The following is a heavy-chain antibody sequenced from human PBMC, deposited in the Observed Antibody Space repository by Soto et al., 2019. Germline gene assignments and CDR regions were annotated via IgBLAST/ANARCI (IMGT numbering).Heavy chain of an antibody. D-gene: IGHD6-13*01. J-gene: IGHJ4*02. CDR1: GFTFSSYA. CDR3: ARARQPSIAAAVPNY. V-gene: IGHV3-30*04. Sequence: GESLKIPCAASGFTFSSYAMHWVRQAPGKGLEWVAVISYDGSNKYYADSVKGRFTISRDNSKNTLYLQMNSLRAEDTAVYYCARARQPSIAAAVPNYWGQGTLVTVSS. CDR2: ISYDGSNK.